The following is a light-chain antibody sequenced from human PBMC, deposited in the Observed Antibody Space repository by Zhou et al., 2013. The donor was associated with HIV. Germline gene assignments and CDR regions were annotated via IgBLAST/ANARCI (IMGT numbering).Light chain of an antibody. Sequence: ELTQSPGTLSLSPGDGATLSCRASQTVSSGSLGWYQQKPGQAPRLLIYSASNRAAGIPDRFSGSGSGTDFTLTISRLEPEDFAVYYCQQYGSFFGPGTKVDIK. V-gene: IGKV3-20*01. CDR3: QQYGSF. CDR1: QTVSSGS. J-gene: IGKJ3*01. CDR2: SAS.